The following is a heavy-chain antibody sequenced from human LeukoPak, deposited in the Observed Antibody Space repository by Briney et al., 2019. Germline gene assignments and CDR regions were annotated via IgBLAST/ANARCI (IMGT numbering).Heavy chain of an antibody. CDR2: INPSGGST. V-gene: IGHV1-46*01. CDR1: GYTFTSYY. CDR3: ARARGDCPFGY. Sequence: ASVKDSCKASGYTFTSYYMHWVRQAPGQGLEWMGIINPSGGSTSYAQKFQGRVTMTRDTSTSTVYMELSSLRSEDTAVYYCARARGDCPFGYWGQGTLVTVSS. J-gene: IGHJ4*02. D-gene: IGHD2-21*02.